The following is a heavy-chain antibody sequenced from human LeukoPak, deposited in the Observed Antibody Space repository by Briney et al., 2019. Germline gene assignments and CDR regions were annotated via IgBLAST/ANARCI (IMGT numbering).Heavy chain of an antibody. CDR2: ISSSSSYI. CDR1: GFTFSSYS. V-gene: IGHV3-21*01. Sequence: GGSLRLSCAASGFTFSSYSMNWVRQAPGKGLEWVSSISSSSSYIYYADSVKGRFTISRDNAKNSLYLQTNSLRAEDTAVYYCARGPTYYYDSSGYYQVDYWGQGTLVTVSS. J-gene: IGHJ4*02. D-gene: IGHD3-22*01. CDR3: ARGPTYYYDSSGYYQVDY.